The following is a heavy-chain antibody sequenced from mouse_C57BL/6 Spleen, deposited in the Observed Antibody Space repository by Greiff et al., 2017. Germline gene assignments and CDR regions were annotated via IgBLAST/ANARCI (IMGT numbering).Heavy chain of an antibody. J-gene: IGHJ4*01. Sequence: VQLQQSGAALARPGASVKLSCKASGYTFTSYGISWVKQRTGQGLEWIGEIYPRSGNTYYNEKFKGKDTLTADKSSSTAYMELRSLTSEDSAVYFCAREGRGLLGTYYAMDYWGQGTSVTVSS. D-gene: IGHD3-1*01. CDR2: IYPRSGNT. V-gene: IGHV1-81*01. CDR1: GYTFTSYG. CDR3: AREGRGLLGTYYAMDY.